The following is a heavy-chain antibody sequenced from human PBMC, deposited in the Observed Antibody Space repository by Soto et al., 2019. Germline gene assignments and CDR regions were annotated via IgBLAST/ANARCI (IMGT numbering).Heavy chain of an antibody. Sequence: GGSLRLSCTASGFTFGDYAMSWVRQAPGKGLEWVGFIRSKAYGGTTEYAASVKGRFTISRDDSKSIAYLQMNSLKTEDTAVYYCTRDDYSTNYYYYGMDVWGQGTTGTVSS. CDR2: IRSKAYGGTT. D-gene: IGHD4-4*01. CDR3: TRDDYSTNYYYYGMDV. V-gene: IGHV3-49*04. J-gene: IGHJ6*02. CDR1: GFTFGDYA.